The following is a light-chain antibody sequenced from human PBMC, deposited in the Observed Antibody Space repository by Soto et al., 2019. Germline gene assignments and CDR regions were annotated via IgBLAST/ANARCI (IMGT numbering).Light chain of an antibody. J-gene: IGKJ4*01. CDR3: HQYNNWPPLT. CDR1: QSVSSN. Sequence: EIVMTQSPVTLSLSPGERATLSCRASQSVSSNLAWYQQKPGQAPRLLIYGASTRATGIPARFSGSGSGTGFTLTISSLQSEDFAVYYCHQYNNWPPLTFGGGTKVEIK. V-gene: IGKV3-15*01. CDR2: GAS.